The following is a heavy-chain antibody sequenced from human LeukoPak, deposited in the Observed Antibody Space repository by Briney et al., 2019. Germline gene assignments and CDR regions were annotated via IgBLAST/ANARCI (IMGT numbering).Heavy chain of an antibody. V-gene: IGHV3-30*18. Sequence: PGGSLRLSCAASGFTFSSYGMHWVRQAPGKGLEWVAVISYDGSNKYYADSVKGRFTISRDNSKNTLYLQMNSLRAEDTAVYYCAKDSSSWYSYFDYWGQGTLVTVSS. CDR2: ISYDGSNK. CDR3: AKDSSSWYSYFDY. CDR1: GFTFSSYG. D-gene: IGHD6-13*01. J-gene: IGHJ4*02.